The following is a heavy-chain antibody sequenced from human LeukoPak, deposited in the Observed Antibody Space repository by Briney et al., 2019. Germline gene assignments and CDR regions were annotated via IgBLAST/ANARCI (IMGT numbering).Heavy chain of an antibody. J-gene: IGHJ4*02. D-gene: IGHD5-18*01. CDR2: IYSGGTT. Sequence: GGSLRLSCAASGFIVSSNYMNWVRQPPGKGLEWVSIIYSGGTTYYADSVKGRFTISRDDSKNTLFLQMNNLRAEDTAVYYCARGGEDSQLWFEPKQYYFDYWGQGTLVTVSS. V-gene: IGHV3-53*01. CDR1: GFIVSSNY. CDR3: ARGGEDSQLWFEPKQYYFDY.